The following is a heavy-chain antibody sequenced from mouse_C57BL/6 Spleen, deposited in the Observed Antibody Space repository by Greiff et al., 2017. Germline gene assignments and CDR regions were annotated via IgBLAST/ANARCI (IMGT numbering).Heavy chain of an antibody. CDR1: GFSFNTYA. CDR3: VSHNWFAY. Sequence: DVKLVESGGGLVQPKGSLKLSCAASGFSFNTYATNWVRQAPGKGLEWVARIRSKSNNYATYYADSVKDRFTISRDDSESMLYLQMNNLKTEDTAMYYCVSHNWFAYWGQGTLVTVSA. CDR2: IRSKSNNYAT. J-gene: IGHJ3*01. V-gene: IGHV10-1*01.